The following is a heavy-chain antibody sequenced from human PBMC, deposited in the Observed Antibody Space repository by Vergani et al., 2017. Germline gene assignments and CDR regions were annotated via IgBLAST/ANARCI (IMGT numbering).Heavy chain of an antibody. CDR1: GGSISSSSYY. CDR3: ARGVATTQLDY. V-gene: IGHV4-39*01. J-gene: IGHJ4*02. Sequence: QLQLQESGPGLVKPSETLSLPCTVSGGSISSSSYYWGWIRQPPGKGLEWIGSIYYSGSTYYNPSLKSRVTISVDTSKNQFSLKLSSVTAADTAVYYCARGVATTQLDYWGQGTLVTVSS. CDR2: IYYSGST. D-gene: IGHD5-24*01.